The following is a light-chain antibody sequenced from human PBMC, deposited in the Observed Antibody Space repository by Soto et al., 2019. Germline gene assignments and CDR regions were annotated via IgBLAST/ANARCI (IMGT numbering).Light chain of an antibody. J-gene: IGLJ2*01. CDR1: SSDVGDFNY. V-gene: IGLV2-8*01. CDR3: NSYAGSYLG. CDR2: EVN. Sequence: QSALTQPPSASGSPGQSVTISCTGTSSDVGDFNYVSWYQQHPGKAPKLMIYEVNQRPSGVPDRFSGSKSGNTASLTVSGLQAEDEADYYCNSYAGSYLGFGGGTKLTVL.